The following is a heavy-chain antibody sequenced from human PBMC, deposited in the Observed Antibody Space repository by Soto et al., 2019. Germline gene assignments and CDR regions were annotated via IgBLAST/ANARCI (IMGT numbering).Heavy chain of an antibody. CDR2: IYPGDSDT. Sequence: GESLKISCKGSGYSFTSYWIGWVRQMPGKGLEWMGIIYPGDSDTRYSPSFQGQVTISADKSISTAYLQWSSLKASDTAMYYCARSVCSGGSCYSLIPGPYYYYMDVWGKGTTVTVSS. V-gene: IGHV5-51*01. J-gene: IGHJ6*03. D-gene: IGHD2-15*01. CDR3: ARSVCSGGSCYSLIPGPYYYYMDV. CDR1: GYSFTSYW.